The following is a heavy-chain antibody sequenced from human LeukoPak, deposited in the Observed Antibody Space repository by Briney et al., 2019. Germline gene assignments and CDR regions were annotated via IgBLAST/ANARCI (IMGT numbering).Heavy chain of an antibody. J-gene: IGHJ5*02. CDR2: IIPILGIA. CDR1: GYTFTSYG. Sequence: GASVKVSCKASGYTFTSYGISWVRQAPGQGLEWMGRIIPILGIANYAQKFQGRVTITADKSTSTAYMELSSLRSEDTAVYYCARDGRGFDPWGQGTLVTVSS. D-gene: IGHD1-26*01. V-gene: IGHV1-69*04. CDR3: ARDGRGFDP.